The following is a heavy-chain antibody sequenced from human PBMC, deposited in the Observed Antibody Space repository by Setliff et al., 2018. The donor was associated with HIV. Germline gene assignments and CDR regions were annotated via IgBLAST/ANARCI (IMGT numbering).Heavy chain of an antibody. CDR1: GDSISSHS. CDR2: IDYNGRT. CDR3: ARRADYDGSGSPFDY. Sequence: SETLSLTCNVSGDSISSHSWTWIRQPPGKGLEWVGSIDYNGRTDKKPSLKSRLRISIDTSKNLFSLKLDFVTAADTAVYYCARRADYDGSGSPFDYWGQGTLVTVSS. V-gene: IGHV4-59*08. J-gene: IGHJ4*02. D-gene: IGHD3-10*01.